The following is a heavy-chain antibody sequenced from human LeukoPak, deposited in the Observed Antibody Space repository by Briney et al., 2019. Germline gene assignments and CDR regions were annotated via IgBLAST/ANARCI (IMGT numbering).Heavy chain of an antibody. CDR2: IYYSGST. V-gene: IGHV4-59*12. CDR3: ARGIAAASERALDI. Sequence: SETLSLTCTVSGGSISSYYWSWIRQPPGKGLEWIGYIYYSGSTNYNPSLKSRVTISVDTSKNQFSLKLSSVTAADTTVYYCARGIAAASERALDIWGQGTMVTVSS. D-gene: IGHD6-13*01. J-gene: IGHJ3*02. CDR1: GGSISSYY.